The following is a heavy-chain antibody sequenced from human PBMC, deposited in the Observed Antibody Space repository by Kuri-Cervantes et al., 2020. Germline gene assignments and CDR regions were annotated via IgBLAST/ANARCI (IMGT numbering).Heavy chain of an antibody. CDR3: AYRDY. CDR2: IYYSGST. D-gene: IGHD2-15*01. J-gene: IGHJ4*02. V-gene: IGHV4-59*12. Sequence: GSLRLSCNVSGGSISSYYWNWIRQPPGKRLEWIGYIYYSGSTNYNPSLKSRVTISVDTSKNQFSLKLSSVTAADTAVYYCAYRDYWGQGTLATVSS. CDR1: GGSISSYY.